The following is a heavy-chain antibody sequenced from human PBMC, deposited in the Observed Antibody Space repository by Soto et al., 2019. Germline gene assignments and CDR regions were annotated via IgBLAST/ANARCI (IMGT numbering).Heavy chain of an antibody. CDR3: ARVSSVAYSFDQ. CDR1: GGSIISSNW. D-gene: IGHD1-26*01. Sequence: QVQLQESGPGLVKPSGTLSLTCAVSGGSIISSNWWSWVRQIPEKGLEWIGEISHSGSTKYNPSRRSRVSIAVDKSKRQFSPRVNYVTAADTAIYYCARVSSVAYSFDQWCHGTLVAVSS. CDR2: ISHSGST. V-gene: IGHV4-4*02. J-gene: IGHJ4*01.